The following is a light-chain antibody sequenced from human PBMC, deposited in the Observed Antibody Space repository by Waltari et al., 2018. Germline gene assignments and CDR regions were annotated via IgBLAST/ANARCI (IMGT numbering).Light chain of an antibody. CDR1: SSDIGSYDL. CDR2: GVS. CDR3: YSYANGRV. V-gene: IGLV2-23*02. J-gene: IGLJ3*02. Sequence: QSAPTQPASVSGSPGQSITISCTGTSSDIGSYDLVSWYQQHRGNAPNLMLDGVSKRPSGVSTSFDGPKSGNTASLTISGLQADDEADYYCYSYANGRVFGGGTKLTVL.